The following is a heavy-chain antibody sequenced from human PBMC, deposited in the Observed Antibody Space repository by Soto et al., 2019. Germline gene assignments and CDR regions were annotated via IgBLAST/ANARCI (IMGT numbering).Heavy chain of an antibody. CDR2: ISGSGNSK. D-gene: IGHD2-21*02. CDR1: GFTFENHV. CDR3: AKVLRRESSDSLTDALDF. Sequence: PGGSLRLSCEASGFTFENHVLTWVRQAPGKGLEWVSSISGSGNSKYYAESVKGRFSTSRDNSGQTLHLQMTSLTVDDTAIYFCAKVLRRESSDSLTDALDFWGQGALVTVYS. V-gene: IGHV3-23*01. J-gene: IGHJ4*02.